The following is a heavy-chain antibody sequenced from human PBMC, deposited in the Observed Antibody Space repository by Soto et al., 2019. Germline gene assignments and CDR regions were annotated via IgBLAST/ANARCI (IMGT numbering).Heavy chain of an antibody. CDR2: IWYDGSNK. V-gene: IGHV3-33*01. J-gene: IGHJ4*02. CDR1: GFTFSSYG. D-gene: IGHD1-26*01. Sequence: QVQLVESGGGVVQPGRSLRLSCAASGFTFSSYGMHWVRQAPGKGLEWVAVIWYDGSNKYYADSVKGRFTISRNNSKNTLYLQMNSLRAEDTAVYYCARERWEFDYWGQGTLVTVSS. CDR3: ARERWEFDY.